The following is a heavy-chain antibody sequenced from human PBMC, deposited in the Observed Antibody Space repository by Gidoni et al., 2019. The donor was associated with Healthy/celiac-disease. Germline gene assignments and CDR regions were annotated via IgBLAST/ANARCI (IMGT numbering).Heavy chain of an antibody. CDR1: GFPFSCYA. J-gene: IGHJ5*02. D-gene: IGHD2-15*01. Sequence: QVQLVESGGGVVQPGRSLSRSCPASGFPFSCYAMHWVRQAPGKGLEWVAVISYDGSNKYYADSVKGRFTISRDNSKNTLYLQMNSLRAEDTAVYYCAREVVVVTNWFDPWGQGTLVTVSS. CDR3: AREVVVVTNWFDP. V-gene: IGHV3-30-3*01. CDR2: ISYDGSNK.